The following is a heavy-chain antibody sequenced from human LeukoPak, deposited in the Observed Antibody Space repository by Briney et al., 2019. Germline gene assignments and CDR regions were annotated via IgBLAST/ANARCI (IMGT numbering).Heavy chain of an antibody. D-gene: IGHD3-16*01. CDR3: ATDLGSSRPHF. CDR1: GFSFSTYW. CDR2: IKQDGSEK. V-gene: IGHV3-7*01. J-gene: IGHJ4*02. Sequence: GGTLRLSCAASGFSFSTYWMSWVRQAPGKGLEWVANIKQDGSEKYYVDSAKGRFTISRDNTKNSLYLQMDSLRAEDTAVYYCATDLGSSRPHFWGQGILVTVPS.